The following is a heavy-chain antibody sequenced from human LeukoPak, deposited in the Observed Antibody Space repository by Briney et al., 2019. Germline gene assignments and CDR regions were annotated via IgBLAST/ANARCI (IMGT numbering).Heavy chain of an antibody. CDR1: GFTFSDYY. CDR3: ARGSDYHGSGTFDY. D-gene: IGHD3-10*01. CDR2: ISSSGSTI. J-gene: IGHJ4*02. Sequence: GGSLRLSCAASGFTFSDYYMSWIRQAPGKGLEWVSYISSSGSTIYYADSAKGRFTLSRDNAENSVSLQMNSLRAEDTAVYFCARGSDYHGSGTFDYWGQGTLVTVSS. V-gene: IGHV3-11*04.